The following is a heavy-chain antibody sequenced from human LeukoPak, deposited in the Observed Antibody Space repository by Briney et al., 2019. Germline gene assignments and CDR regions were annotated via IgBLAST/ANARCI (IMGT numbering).Heavy chain of an antibody. V-gene: IGHV1-2*06. D-gene: IGHD3-10*01. CDR1: GYTFTGYY. Sequence: VASVKVSCKASGYTFTGYYMHWVRQAPGQGLEWMRRINPNSGGTNYAQKFQGRVTMTRDTSISTAYMELSSLRSDDTAVYYCARSSFYGSGSYHNDYWGRGTLVTVSS. CDR2: INPNSGGT. CDR3: ARSSFYGSGSYHNDY. J-gene: IGHJ4*02.